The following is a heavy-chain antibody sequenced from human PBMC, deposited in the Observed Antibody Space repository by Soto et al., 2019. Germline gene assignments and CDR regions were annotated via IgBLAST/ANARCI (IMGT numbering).Heavy chain of an antibody. V-gene: IGHV3-15*01. CDR1: GFTLSDAW. CDR3: TTDPLRIAVVVGSTGYFNT. D-gene: IGHD2-15*01. CDR2: IKRKSDGGTT. Sequence: GSLRLSLAASGFTLSDAWMSWVRQAPGKGLDWVGLIKRKSDGGTTEYAAAVRGRLTISRDDSKNTLYLQMNSLKTEYTAVYYCTTDPLRIAVVVGSTGYFNTWGQGTPVTVSS. J-gene: IGHJ5*02.